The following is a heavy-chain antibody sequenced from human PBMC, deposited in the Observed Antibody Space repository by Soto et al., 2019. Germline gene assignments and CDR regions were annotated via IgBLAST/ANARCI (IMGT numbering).Heavy chain of an antibody. CDR2: ISAYNGKT. J-gene: IGHJ3*02. Sequence: QVQLEQSGAEVKKPGAAVKVSCKASGYTFTSYGISWVRQAPGQGLEWMGWISAYNGKTNYAQKLQGRVTITTDTSTSTAYMELRSLRSDDTAVYYCARLTMAQDAFDIWGQGTLVTVSS. CDR3: ARLTMAQDAFDI. D-gene: IGHD3-10*01. V-gene: IGHV1-18*01. CDR1: GYTFTSYG.